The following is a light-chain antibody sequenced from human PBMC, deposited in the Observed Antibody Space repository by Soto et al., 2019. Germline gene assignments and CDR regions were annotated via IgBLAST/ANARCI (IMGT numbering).Light chain of an antibody. CDR1: QSISSY. CDR3: QQSYSFPRT. Sequence: DIQMTQSVSSLSASVGDRVTITCRASQSISSYLNWYQQKPGKAPKLLIYAASSLQSGVPSRFRGSGSGTDFTLTISSLQPEDFATYYCQQSYSFPRTFGQGTRLEIK. CDR2: AAS. J-gene: IGKJ5*01. V-gene: IGKV1-39*01.